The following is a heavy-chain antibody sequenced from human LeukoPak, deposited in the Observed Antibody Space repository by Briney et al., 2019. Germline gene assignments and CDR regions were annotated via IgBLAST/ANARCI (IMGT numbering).Heavy chain of an antibody. Sequence: GSVKVSCKASGYTFTSYDINWVRQATGQGLEWMGWMNNSSGNTGYAQKFQGRVTMTSNTSICTAYMELSSLRSEVTAVYYCARGRGGSYFSSYWGQGTLVTVSS. CDR2: MNNSSGNT. J-gene: IGHJ4*01. V-gene: IGHV1-8*01. CDR3: ARGRGGSYFSSY. D-gene: IGHD1-26*01. CDR1: GYTFTSYD.